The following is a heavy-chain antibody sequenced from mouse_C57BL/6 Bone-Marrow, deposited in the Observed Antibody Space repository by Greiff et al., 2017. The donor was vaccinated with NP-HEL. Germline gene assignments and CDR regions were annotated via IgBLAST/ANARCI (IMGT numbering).Heavy chain of an antibody. CDR3: ARRGELRVFDY. Sequence: QVQLKESGAELVRPGSSVKLSCKASGYTFTSYWMHWVKQRPIQGLEWIGNIDPSDSETHYNQKFKDKATLTVDKSSSTAYMQLSSLTSEDSAVYYCARRGELRVFDYWGQGTTLTVSS. CDR1: GYTFTSYW. J-gene: IGHJ2*01. CDR2: IDPSDSET. D-gene: IGHD3-2*02. V-gene: IGHV1-52*01.